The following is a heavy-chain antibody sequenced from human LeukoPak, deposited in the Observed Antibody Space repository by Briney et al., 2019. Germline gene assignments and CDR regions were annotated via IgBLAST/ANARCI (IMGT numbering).Heavy chain of an antibody. CDR1: GFTFSSYA. Sequence: GGSLRLSCAASGFTFSSYAMSWVRQAPGKGLEWVSAISGSGGSTYYADSVKGRFAISRDNSKNTLYLQMNSLRAEDTAVYYCARGVWSQTFPFDYWGQGTLVTVSS. V-gene: IGHV3-23*01. J-gene: IGHJ4*02. D-gene: IGHD3-16*01. CDR3: ARGVWSQTFPFDY. CDR2: ISGSGGST.